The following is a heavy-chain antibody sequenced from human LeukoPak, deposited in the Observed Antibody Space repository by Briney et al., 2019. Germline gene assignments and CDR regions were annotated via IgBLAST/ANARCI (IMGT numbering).Heavy chain of an antibody. J-gene: IGHJ4*03. CDR1: GLTFSDYN. D-gene: IGHD6-19*01. Sequence: GGSLRLSCAASGLTFSDYNMNWVRQAPGKGLEWVSYITGSGSTIFYADSVKGRFTISRDNVKNSLYLQMNSLRAEDTAVYYCARPTCSGWYSHWGQGTVVTVSS. CDR3: ARPTCSGWYSH. V-gene: IGHV3-48*01. CDR2: ITGSGSTI.